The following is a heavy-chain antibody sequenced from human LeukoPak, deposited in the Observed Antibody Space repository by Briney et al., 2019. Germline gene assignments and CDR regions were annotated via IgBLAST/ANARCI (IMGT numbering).Heavy chain of an antibody. D-gene: IGHD3-22*01. J-gene: IGHJ4*02. CDR2: ISGSGGGT. V-gene: IGHV3-23*01. Sequence: GGSLRLSCAASGFTFSSYAMSWIRQAPGKGLEWVSAISGSGGGTYYADSVQGRFTISRDNSKKILYLQMNSLRVEDTALYYCAKERDSSGYFDYWGQGTLVTVSS. CDR3: AKERDSSGYFDY. CDR1: GFTFSSYA.